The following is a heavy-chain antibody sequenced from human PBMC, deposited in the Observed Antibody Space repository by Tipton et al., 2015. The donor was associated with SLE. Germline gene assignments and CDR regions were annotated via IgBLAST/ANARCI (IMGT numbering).Heavy chain of an antibody. J-gene: IGHJ6*03. CDR3: VRDREDHGNYPTVYYRYYMDV. CDR1: GDSVSSGGNY. CDR2: ISPSGST. D-gene: IGHD4-11*01. V-gene: IGHV4-61*09. Sequence: LRLSCTVSGDSVSSGGNYWTWVRQPAGKGLEGIGHISPSGSTPYHPSLRSRATISVDTSKNQFSLRLNSVTAADTAVYYCVRDREDHGNYPTVYYRYYMDVWGKGITVTVSS.